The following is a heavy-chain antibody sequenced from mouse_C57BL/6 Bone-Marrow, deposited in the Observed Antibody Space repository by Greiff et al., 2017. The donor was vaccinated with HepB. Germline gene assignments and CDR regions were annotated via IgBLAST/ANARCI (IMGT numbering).Heavy chain of an antibody. D-gene: IGHD1-2*01. V-gene: IGHV1-82*01. Sequence: VHLQQSGPELVKPGASVKISCKASGYAFSSSWMNWVKQRPGKGLEWIGRIYPGDGDTNYNGKFKGKATLTADKSSSTAYMQLSSLTSEDSAVYFCASPLLRDAMDYWGQGTSVTVSS. CDR2: IYPGDGDT. CDR1: GYAFSSSW. CDR3: ASPLLRDAMDY. J-gene: IGHJ4*01.